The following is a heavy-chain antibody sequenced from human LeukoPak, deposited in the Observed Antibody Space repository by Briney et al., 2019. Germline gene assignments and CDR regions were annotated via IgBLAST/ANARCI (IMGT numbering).Heavy chain of an antibody. CDR1: GFTFSSYW. CDR3: AREKSRYSSSWSSGVWFDP. Sequence: GGSLRLSCAASGFTFSSYWMHWVRQAPGKGLVWVSRINSDGSSTSYADSVKGRFTISRDNAKSTLYLQMNSLRAEDTAVYYCAREKSRYSSSWSSGVWFDPWGQGTLVTVSS. J-gene: IGHJ5*02. CDR2: INSDGSST. D-gene: IGHD6-13*01. V-gene: IGHV3-74*01.